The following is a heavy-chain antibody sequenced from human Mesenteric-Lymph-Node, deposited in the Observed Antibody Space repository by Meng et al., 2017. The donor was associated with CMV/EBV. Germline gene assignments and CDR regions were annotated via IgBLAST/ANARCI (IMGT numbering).Heavy chain of an antibody. Sequence: CKASGATFRSHAISWVRQAPGQGLELVGRIVPLLDTATYAQKLQGRVTITADKITNTAYMELHSLTSDGTGVYYCARGNTVTTGHDYWGQGTLVTVSS. CDR1: GATFRSHA. CDR2: IVPLLDTA. V-gene: IGHV1-69*04. D-gene: IGHD4-17*01. CDR3: ARGNTVTTGHDY. J-gene: IGHJ4*02.